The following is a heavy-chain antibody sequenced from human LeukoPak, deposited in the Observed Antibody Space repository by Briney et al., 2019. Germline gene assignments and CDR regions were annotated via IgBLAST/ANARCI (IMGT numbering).Heavy chain of an antibody. D-gene: IGHD2/OR15-2a*01. Sequence: SETLSLTCTVSGGLISSGSSYWSWIRQPAGKGLEWIGRIYTSGSIDYNPSLKSRVSFSVDTSKNQFSLELSSVTAADTAVYYCATDTYMDTFNYWGQGTLVTVSS. CDR2: IYTSGSI. V-gene: IGHV4-61*02. CDR1: GGLISSGSSY. CDR3: ATDTYMDTFNY. J-gene: IGHJ4*02.